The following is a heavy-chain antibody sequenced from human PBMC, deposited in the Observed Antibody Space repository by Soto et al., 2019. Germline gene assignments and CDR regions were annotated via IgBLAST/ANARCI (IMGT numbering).Heavy chain of an antibody. J-gene: IGHJ4*02. CDR2: INPGNANT. CDR1: GYTFSSYA. V-gene: IGHV1-3*05. D-gene: IGHD2-2*03. CDR3: ARVDGAY. Sequence: QVQLVQSGAEEKKPGASVKVSCTTSGYTFSSYAIHWVRQAPGQGLEWMGWINPGNANTKNSQKFQGRVTITSDTSASTAYMELSSLTSEDTAVYYSARVDGAYWGQGTLVTVSS.